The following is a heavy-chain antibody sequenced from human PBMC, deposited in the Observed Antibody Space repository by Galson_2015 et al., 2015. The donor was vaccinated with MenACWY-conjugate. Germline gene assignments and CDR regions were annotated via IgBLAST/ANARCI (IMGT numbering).Heavy chain of an antibody. V-gene: IGHV3-30*02. Sequence: SLRLSCAASGFTFSSYGMHWVRQAPGKGLEWVAFIRYDGSNKYYADSVKGRFTISRDNSKNTLYLQMNSLRAEDTAVYYCAKDYGDYVWYFDLWGRGTLVTVSS. J-gene: IGHJ2*01. CDR2: IRYDGSNK. CDR3: AKDYGDYVWYFDL. D-gene: IGHD4-17*01. CDR1: GFTFSSYG.